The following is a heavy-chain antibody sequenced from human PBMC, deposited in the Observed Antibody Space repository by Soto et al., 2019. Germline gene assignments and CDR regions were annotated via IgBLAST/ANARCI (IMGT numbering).Heavy chain of an antibody. CDR1: GFTFSKAW. CDR3: TTDSGMSPYSFDY. CDR2: IMSETDGGTT. D-gene: IGHD1-26*01. J-gene: IGHJ4*02. V-gene: IGHV3-15*01. Sequence: PGGSLRLSCATSGFTFSKAWVGWVRQAPGKGLEWVGRIMSETDGGTTDYAAPVKGRFTISRDDSKSTLYLQMNSLKTEDTAFYYCTTDSGMSPYSFDYWGQGTLVTVSS.